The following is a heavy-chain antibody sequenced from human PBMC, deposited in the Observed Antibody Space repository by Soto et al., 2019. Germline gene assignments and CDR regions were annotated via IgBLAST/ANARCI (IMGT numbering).Heavy chain of an antibody. J-gene: IGHJ4*02. V-gene: IGHV3-30*18. CDR3: AKGPKVYGYNSKMFDY. CDR1: GLTFSSYG. CDR2: ISYDGSSK. Sequence: QVQLVESGGGVVQPGRSLRLSCAASGLTFSSYGMHWVRQAPGKGLEWVAVISYDGSSKYYADSVKGRFTSSRNNSKKTLYLHKNSLRGEETAVYYCAKGPKVYGYNSKMFDYWGQGTLVTVSS. D-gene: IGHD5-12*01.